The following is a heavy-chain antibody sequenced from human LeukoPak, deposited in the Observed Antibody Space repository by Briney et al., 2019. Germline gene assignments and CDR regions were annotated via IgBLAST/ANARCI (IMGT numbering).Heavy chain of an antibody. Sequence: ASVKVSCKASGYTFTGYYMHWVRQAPGKGLEWMGWINPNSGGTNYAQKFQDRVTMTRDTSISTAYMELSRLKSDDTAVYYCARGPPYYYDTSGYYYAYWGQGTLVTVSS. CDR1: GYTFTGYY. D-gene: IGHD3-22*01. CDR3: ARGPPYYYDTSGYYYAY. J-gene: IGHJ4*02. CDR2: INPNSGGT. V-gene: IGHV1-2*02.